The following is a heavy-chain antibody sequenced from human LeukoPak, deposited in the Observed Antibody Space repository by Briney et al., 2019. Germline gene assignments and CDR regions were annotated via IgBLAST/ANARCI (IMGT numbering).Heavy chain of an antibody. CDR3: ARDLTTVTLRDY. CDR1: GFTFSSYS. V-gene: IGHV3-21*01. J-gene: IGHJ4*02. CDR2: ISSSSSYI. D-gene: IGHD4-17*01. Sequence: PGGSLRLSCAASGFTFSSYSMNWVRQAPGKGLEWVSSISSSSSYIYYADLVKGRFTISRDNAKNSLYLQMNSLRAEDTAVYYCARDLTTVTLRDYWGQGTLVTVSS.